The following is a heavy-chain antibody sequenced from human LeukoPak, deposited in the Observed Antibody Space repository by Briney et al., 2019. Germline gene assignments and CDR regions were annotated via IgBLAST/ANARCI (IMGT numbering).Heavy chain of an antibody. Sequence: GGSLRLSCAASGFTFSSYGMTWVRQAPGKGLEWVSYISSSSTINYADSVKGRFTISRDNSKNTLYLQMNSLRAEDTAVYYCAKDPGAHYYGSGSYRRGSYFDYWGQGTLVTVSS. V-gene: IGHV3-48*01. D-gene: IGHD3-10*01. CDR1: GFTFSSYG. CDR3: AKDPGAHYYGSGSYRRGSYFDY. CDR2: ISSSSTI. J-gene: IGHJ4*02.